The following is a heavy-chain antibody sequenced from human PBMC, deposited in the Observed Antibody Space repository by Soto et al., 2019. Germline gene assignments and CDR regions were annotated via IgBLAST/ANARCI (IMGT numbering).Heavy chain of an antibody. V-gene: IGHV1-69*13. CDR3: ARDYRYGSSKLVFDY. J-gene: IGHJ4*02. D-gene: IGHD1-1*01. Sequence: GASVKVSCKASGGTFSSYAISWVRQAPGQGLEWMGGIIPIFGTANYAQKFQGRVTITADESTSTAYMELSSLRSEDTAVYYCARDYRYGSSKLVFDYWGQGTLVTVSS. CDR1: GGTFSSYA. CDR2: IIPIFGTA.